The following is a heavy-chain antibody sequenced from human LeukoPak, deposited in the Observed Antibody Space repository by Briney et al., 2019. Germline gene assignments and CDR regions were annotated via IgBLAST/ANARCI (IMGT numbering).Heavy chain of an antibody. CDR1: GGSISSSSYY. CDR2: IYYSGST. CDR3: ARLPHYYGSGSYYDDY. V-gene: IGHV4-39*01. J-gene: IGHJ4*02. Sequence: PSETLSLTCTVSGGSISSSSYYWGWIRQPPGKGLEWIGSIYYSGSTYYNPSLKSRVTISVDTSKNQFSLKLSSVTAADTAVYYCARLPHYYGSGSYYDDYWGQGTLVTVSS. D-gene: IGHD3-10*01.